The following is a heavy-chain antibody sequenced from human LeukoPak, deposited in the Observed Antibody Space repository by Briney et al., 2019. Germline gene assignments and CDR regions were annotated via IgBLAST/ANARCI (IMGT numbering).Heavy chain of an antibody. J-gene: IGHJ4*02. V-gene: IGHV3-30*02. CDR1: GFTFSSYG. CDR2: IRYDGSNK. CDR3: ASLGGVTMIVVVEVY. D-gene: IGHD3-22*01. Sequence: GGSLRLSCAASGFTFSSYGMHWVRQAPGKGLEWVAFIRYDGSNKYYADSVKGRFTISRDNSKNTLYLQMNSLRAEDTAVHYCASLGGVTMIVVVEVYWGQGTLVTVSS.